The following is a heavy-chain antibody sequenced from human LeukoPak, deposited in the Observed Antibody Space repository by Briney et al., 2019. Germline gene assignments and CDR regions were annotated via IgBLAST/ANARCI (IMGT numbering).Heavy chain of an antibody. Sequence: GASVKVSCKASGYTFTSYDINWVRQATGQGLEWMGWMNPNSGNTGYAQKFQGRVTMTRNTSISTAYMELSSLRSEDTAVYYCARGLGELWLPGPTRPYGMDVWGQGTTVTVSS. D-gene: IGHD5-18*01. CDR3: ARGLGELWLPGPTRPYGMDV. J-gene: IGHJ6*02. CDR2: MNPNSGNT. CDR1: GYTFTSYD. V-gene: IGHV1-8*01.